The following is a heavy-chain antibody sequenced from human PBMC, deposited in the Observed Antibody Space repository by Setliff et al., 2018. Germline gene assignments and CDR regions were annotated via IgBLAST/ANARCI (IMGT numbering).Heavy chain of an antibody. V-gene: IGHV4-4*07. CDR2: VYATGST. CDR1: GGSMGSYY. D-gene: IGHD3-10*01. CDR3: ARVRITPYCMDV. J-gene: IGHJ6*03. Sequence: SETLSLTCTVSGGSMGSYYWTWIRQSAGKGLEWIGRVYATGSTAFNPSLNSRVTMSLDKSKNQFSLKLYSVTAADTAVYFCARVRITPYCMDVWGKGTTVTVSS.